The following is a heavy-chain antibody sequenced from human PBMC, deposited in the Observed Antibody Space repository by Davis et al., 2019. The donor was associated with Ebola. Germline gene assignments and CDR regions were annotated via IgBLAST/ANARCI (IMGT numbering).Heavy chain of an antibody. Sequence: GESLKISCAASGFSFSYYAMTWVRQAPGKGLDWVSYVSASGDITYYAESVKGRFTISRDNSKNTLSLQMNSLRAEDTAVYYCARGGETRLEYWGQGTLVTVSS. CDR2: VSASGDIT. CDR3: ARGGETRLEY. V-gene: IGHV3-23*01. CDR1: GFSFSYYA. D-gene: IGHD3-16*01. J-gene: IGHJ4*02.